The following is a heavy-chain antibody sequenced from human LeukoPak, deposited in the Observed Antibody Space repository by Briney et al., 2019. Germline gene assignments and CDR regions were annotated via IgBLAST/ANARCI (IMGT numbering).Heavy chain of an antibody. CDR1: GYTFTGYY. CDR3: ARAPYSGRGFDP. D-gene: IGHD1-26*01. J-gene: IGHJ5*02. Sequence: ASVKVSCKASGYTFTGYYMHWVRQAPGQGLGWMGRINPNSGGTNYAQKFQGRVTMTRDTSISTAYMELSRLRSDDTAVYYCARAPYSGRGFDPWGQGTLVTASS. V-gene: IGHV1-2*06. CDR2: INPNSGGT.